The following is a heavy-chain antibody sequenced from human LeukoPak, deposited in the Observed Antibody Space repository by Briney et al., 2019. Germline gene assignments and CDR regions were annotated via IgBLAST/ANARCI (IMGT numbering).Heavy chain of an antibody. CDR2: ISSAGTT. J-gene: IGHJ4*02. CDR1: GFAVSSSY. Sequence: GGSLRLSCAASGFAVSSSYMSWVRQAPGKGLEWVSIISSAGTTYYADSVKGRFTISRDNSKNTVYLQVNSLRDEDTAVYYCARDLEAANTYYFDYWGQGTMVTVSS. CDR3: ARDLEAANTYYFDY. D-gene: IGHD6-13*01. V-gene: IGHV3-66*01.